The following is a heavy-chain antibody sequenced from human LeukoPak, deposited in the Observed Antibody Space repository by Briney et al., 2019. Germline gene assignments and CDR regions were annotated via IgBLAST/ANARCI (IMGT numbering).Heavy chain of an antibody. D-gene: IGHD3-22*01. CDR3: ARGTYYYDSSGYYYRWFDP. J-gene: IGHJ5*02. CDR1: GYSISSGYY. V-gene: IGHV4-38-2*02. CDR2: IYHSGST. Sequence: SETLSLTCTVSGYSISSGYYWGWIRQPPGKGLEWIGSIYHSGSTYYNPSLKSRVTISVDTSKNQFSLKLSSVTAADTAVYYCARGTYYYDSSGYYYRWFDPWGQGTLVTVSS.